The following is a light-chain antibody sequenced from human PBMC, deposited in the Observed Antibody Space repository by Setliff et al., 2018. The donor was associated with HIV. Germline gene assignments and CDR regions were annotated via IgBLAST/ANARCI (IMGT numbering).Light chain of an antibody. V-gene: IGLV2-11*01. CDR2: DVN. CDR1: SSDVGLYNF. Sequence: QSVLTQPRSVSGSPGQSVTISCTGTSSDVGLYNFVSWYQERPGKAPKLIIYDVNERPSGVPDRFSGSKSGNTASLTISGLQAEDEADYYCFSYVGTYISVFGTGTKVTVL. J-gene: IGLJ1*01. CDR3: FSYVGTYISV.